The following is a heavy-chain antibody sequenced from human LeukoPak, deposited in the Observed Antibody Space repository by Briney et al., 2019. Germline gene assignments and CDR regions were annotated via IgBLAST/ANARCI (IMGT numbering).Heavy chain of an antibody. CDR2: IYYSGST. D-gene: IGHD2-2*01. Sequence: PSETLSLTCTVSGGSISSYYWSWIRQPPGKGLEWIGYIYYSGSTNYNPSLKSRVTISVDTSKSQFSLKLRSLTAADTAVYYCARLPDCSSTTCLNDKWGQGTLVTVSS. CDR3: ARLPDCSSTTCLNDK. J-gene: IGHJ4*02. CDR1: GGSISSYY. V-gene: IGHV4-59*08.